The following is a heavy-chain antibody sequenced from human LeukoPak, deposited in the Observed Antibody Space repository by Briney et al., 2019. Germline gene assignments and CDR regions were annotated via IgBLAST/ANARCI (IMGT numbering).Heavy chain of an antibody. CDR1: GGSISSYY. Sequence: PSETLSLTCTVSGGSISSYYWSWIRQPPGKGLEWIGYIYYSGNTNYNPSLKSRVTISVDPSKNQFSLNLSSVTAADTAIYYCARDGRGSGTYAYYYAMDVWGQGTTVTVSS. V-gene: IGHV4-59*01. J-gene: IGHJ6*02. CDR2: IYYSGNT. CDR3: ARDGRGSGTYAYYYAMDV. D-gene: IGHD3-10*01.